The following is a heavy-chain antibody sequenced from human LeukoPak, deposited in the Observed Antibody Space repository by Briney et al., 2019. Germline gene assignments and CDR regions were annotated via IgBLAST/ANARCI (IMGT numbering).Heavy chain of an antibody. V-gene: IGHV3-73*01. CDR3: TPHPNYYGSGSYSRGDY. D-gene: IGHD3-10*01. CDR2: IRSTANGYAT. CDR1: GFTFSGSA. Sequence: GGSLRLSCAASGFTFSGSALHWVRQASGKGLEWVGRIRSTANGYATAYAASVKGRFTISRDDSKNTLYLQMNSLKTEDTAVYYCTPHPNYYGSGSYSRGDYWGQGTLVTVSS. J-gene: IGHJ4*02.